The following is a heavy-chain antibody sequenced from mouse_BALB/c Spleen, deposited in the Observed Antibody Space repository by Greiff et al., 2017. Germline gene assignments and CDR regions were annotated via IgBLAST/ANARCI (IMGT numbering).Heavy chain of an antibody. Sequence: EVQGVESGGGLVQPGGSRKLSCAASGFTFSSFGMHWVRQAPEKGLEWVAYISSGSSTIYYADTVKGRFTISRDNPKNTLFLQMTSRRSEDTAMYYCARVDWLGRGEYYAMDYWGQGTSVTVSS. CDR3: ARVDWLGRGEYYAMDY. D-gene: IGHD4-1*01. CDR1: GFTFSSFG. V-gene: IGHV5-17*02. CDR2: ISSGSSTI. J-gene: IGHJ4*01.